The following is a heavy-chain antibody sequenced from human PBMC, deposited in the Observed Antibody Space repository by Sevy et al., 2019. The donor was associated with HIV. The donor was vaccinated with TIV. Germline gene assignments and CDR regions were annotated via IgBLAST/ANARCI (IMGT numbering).Heavy chain of an antibody. J-gene: IGHJ4*02. CDR3: AKNVTAVGTGGFDY. Sequence: GGSLRLSCAASGFTFSYYGMHWVRQAPGKGLEWVTFISYDAINKYYADSVKGRFTISRDNSKNTLYLQMNSLRPEDTALYYCAKNVTAVGTGGFDYWGQETLVTVSS. D-gene: IGHD6-13*01. CDR2: ISYDAINK. CDR1: GFTFSYYG. V-gene: IGHV3-30*02.